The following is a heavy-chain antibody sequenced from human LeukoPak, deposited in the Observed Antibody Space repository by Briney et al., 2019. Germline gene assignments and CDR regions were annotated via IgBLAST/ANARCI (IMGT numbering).Heavy chain of an antibody. CDR2: ISYDGFIS. V-gene: IGHV3-30*07. CDR3: AKGMVATSGGYDY. Sequence: GGSLRLSCAASGFTFXSYXXXWXXXXXXXGLEXVAMISYDGFISYXRDSVKGRFTISRDNSKNTLYLQMNSLRAEDTAEYYCAKGMVATSGGYDYWGQGTLVTVSS. J-gene: IGHJ4*02. D-gene: IGHD5-12*01. CDR1: GFTFXSYX.